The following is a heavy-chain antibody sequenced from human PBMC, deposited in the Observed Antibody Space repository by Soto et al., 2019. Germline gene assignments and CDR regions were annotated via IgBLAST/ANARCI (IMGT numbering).Heavy chain of an antibody. J-gene: IGHJ3*01. CDR1: GGSFSGYF. CDR3: ARGGSSDWQVDFDF. Sequence: SETLSLTCEVYGGSFSGYFWNWIRQSPGKGLEWIGKVNHNGRNNYNPSLKSRVTISLDMSKKQISLKLTSVTAADTAVYYCARGGSSDWQVDFDFCGQGTMVTVSS. V-gene: IGHV4-34*01. CDR2: VNHNGRN. D-gene: IGHD6-19*01.